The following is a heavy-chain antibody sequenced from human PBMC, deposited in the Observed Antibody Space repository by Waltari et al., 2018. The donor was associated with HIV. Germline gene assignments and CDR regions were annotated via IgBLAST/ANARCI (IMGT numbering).Heavy chain of an antibody. V-gene: IGHV4-30-4*08. CDR3: ARPGKYYYYGMDV. CDR2: IYYSGST. J-gene: IGHJ6*02. Sequence: QVQLQESGPGLVKPSQTLSLTCTVSGCSISSGDYYWSWIRQPPGKGLECIRYIYYSGSTYYNPSLKSRVTISVDRSKNLFSLKLSSVTAADTAVYYCARPGKYYYYGMDVWGQGTTVTVSS. CDR1: GCSISSGDYY.